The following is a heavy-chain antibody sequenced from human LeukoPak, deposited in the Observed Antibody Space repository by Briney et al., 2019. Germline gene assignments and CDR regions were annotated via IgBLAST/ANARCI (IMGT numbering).Heavy chain of an antibody. J-gene: IGHJ4*02. D-gene: IGHD1-26*01. Sequence: PSETLSLTCAVSGYSISSGYYWGWIRQPPGKRLEWIGSIYHTGSTSYRPSLESRVTISVDTSKNQFSLNLSSVTAADTAVYYCARVSRTTSYSMENYFDYWGQGILVTVSS. CDR1: GYSISSGYY. V-gene: IGHV4-38-2*01. CDR3: ARVSRTTSYSMENYFDY. CDR2: IYHTGST.